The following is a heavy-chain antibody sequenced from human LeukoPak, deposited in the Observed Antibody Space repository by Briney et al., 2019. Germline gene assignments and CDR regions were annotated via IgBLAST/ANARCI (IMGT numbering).Heavy chain of an antibody. CDR3: AKELYSYVVYYSNYLDV. CDR2: ISYDGGNE. D-gene: IGHD5-18*01. J-gene: IGHJ6*03. CDR1: LFTFSNYG. Sequence: GGGLRVSCVASLFTFSNYGMHWVRLAPGKGREGVSVISYDGGNESYADYAKRRVTISRDNSKDTLSLQMNIVRRGDTAVDYCAKELYSYVVYYSNYLDVWGKGTTVTVSS. V-gene: IGHV3-30*18.